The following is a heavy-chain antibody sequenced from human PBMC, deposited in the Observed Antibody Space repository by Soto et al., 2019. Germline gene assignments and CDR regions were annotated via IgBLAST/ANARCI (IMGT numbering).Heavy chain of an antibody. CDR2: ISVYNGNT. CDR3: ARDRSNIAVADWGYYYYGMDV. Sequence: QVQLVQSGAEVKKPGASVKVSCKASGYTFTSYGISWVRQAPGQGLEWMGWISVYNGNTNYAQKLQGRVTMTTDTSTSPAYMELRSLRSDDTAVYYCARDRSNIAVADWGYYYYGMDVWGQGTTVTVSS. V-gene: IGHV1-18*01. CDR1: GYTFTSYG. D-gene: IGHD6-19*01. J-gene: IGHJ6*02.